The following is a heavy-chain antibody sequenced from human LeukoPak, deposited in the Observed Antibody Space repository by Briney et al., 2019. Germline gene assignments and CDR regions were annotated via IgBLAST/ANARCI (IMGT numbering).Heavy chain of an antibody. D-gene: IGHD5-24*01. J-gene: IGHJ4*02. CDR3: ARGGDGYNYFDY. Sequence: SQTLSLTCAVSGGSISGGNHYWSWIRQLAGKGLEWIGRIYNSGTTNYNPSLKSRVTISVDTSKNHFSLKLTSVTAADTAVYYCARGGDGYNYFDYWGRGTLVTVSS. CDR1: GGSISGGNHY. V-gene: IGHV4-61*02. CDR2: IYNSGTT.